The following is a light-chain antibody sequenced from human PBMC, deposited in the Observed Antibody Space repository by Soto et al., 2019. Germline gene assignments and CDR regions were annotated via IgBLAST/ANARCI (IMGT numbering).Light chain of an antibody. Sequence: ENVFTPSPGTPSLSPREKATLSPRARQSVSSSSLAWNQQKPGQAPRLLIYSTSNRATGIPDRFSGSGSGTDFTLTISRLEPEDFAVYYCQQYGSSSITFGQGTRLEIK. CDR1: QSVSSSS. J-gene: IGKJ5*01. CDR2: STS. CDR3: QQYGSSSIT. V-gene: IGKV3-20*01.